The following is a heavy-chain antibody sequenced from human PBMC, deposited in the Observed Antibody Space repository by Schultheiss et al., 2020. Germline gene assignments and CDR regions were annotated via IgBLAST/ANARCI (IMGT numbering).Heavy chain of an antibody. CDR2: ISSSSSTI. D-gene: IGHD2-8*01. CDR1: GFTFSSYS. J-gene: IGHJ3*02. Sequence: GGSLRLSCAASGFTFSSYSMNWVRQAPGKGLEWVSYISSSSSTIYYADSVKGRFTISRDNAKNSLYLQMNSLRAEDTAVYYCARDRGWCMLEAPCDAFDIWGQGTMVTVSS. V-gene: IGHV3-48*01. CDR3: ARDRGWCMLEAPCDAFDI.